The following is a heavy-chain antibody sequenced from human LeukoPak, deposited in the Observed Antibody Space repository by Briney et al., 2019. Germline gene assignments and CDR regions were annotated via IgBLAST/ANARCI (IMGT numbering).Heavy chain of an antibody. CDR1: GGSISSSSYY. CDR2: IYYSGST. V-gene: IGHV4-39*01. CDR3: ARRLSRQAHARGAPGRFDP. D-gene: IGHD6-6*01. J-gene: IGHJ5*02. Sequence: SETLSLTCTVSGGSISSSSYYWGWIRQPPGKGLEWIGSIYYSGSTYYNPSLKSRVTISVDTSKNQFSLKLSSVTAADTAVYYCARRLSRQAHARGAPGRFDPWGQGTLVTVSS.